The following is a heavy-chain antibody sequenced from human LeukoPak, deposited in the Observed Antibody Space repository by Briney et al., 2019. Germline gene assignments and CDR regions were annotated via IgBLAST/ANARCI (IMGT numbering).Heavy chain of an antibody. J-gene: IGHJ5*02. V-gene: IGHV4-31*03. D-gene: IGHD6-13*01. CDR2: IYYSGST. CDR1: GGSISSGAYY. CDR3: ARLPRRGRPRGQQLVPRADWFDP. Sequence: TSETLSLTCTVSGGSISSGAYYWSWIRQHPGKGLEWIGSIYYSGSTYYNPSLKSRVTISVDTSKNQFSLKLSSVTAADTAVYYCARLPRRGRPRGQQLVPRADWFDPWGQGTLVTVSS.